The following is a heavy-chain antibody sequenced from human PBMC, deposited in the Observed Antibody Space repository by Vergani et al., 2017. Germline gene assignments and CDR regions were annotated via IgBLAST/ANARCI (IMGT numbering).Heavy chain of an antibody. D-gene: IGHD6-25*01. Sequence: QVQLQESGPGVVKPSQTLSLTFAVSGGSISSGDHCWTWIRQRPGKGLEWIWYIFYSGTTYDNPSLRSRLTISVDTSQNQFSLKLRSVTAADTAVYYCARVDTQVPATSHFYYMDVWGKGTTVVVSS. CDR1: GGSISSGDHC. CDR2: IFYSGTT. J-gene: IGHJ6*03. CDR3: ARVDTQVPATSHFYYMDV. V-gene: IGHV4-31*11.